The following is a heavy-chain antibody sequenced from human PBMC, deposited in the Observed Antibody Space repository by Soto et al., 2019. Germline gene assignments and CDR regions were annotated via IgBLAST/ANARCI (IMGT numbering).Heavy chain of an antibody. CDR2: INHSGTT. CDR3: ARRYCSDSYCSYFDY. Sequence: LETLSLTCAVYGGSVSGYFLSWIRQPPGKGLEWIGEINHSGTTSYSPSLDSRVTTSVDTSKNQFSLRLSSVTAADTAIYYCARRYCSDSYCSYFDYWGRGTLVTVSS. CDR1: GGSVSGYF. J-gene: IGHJ4*02. V-gene: IGHV4-34*01. D-gene: IGHD2-15*01.